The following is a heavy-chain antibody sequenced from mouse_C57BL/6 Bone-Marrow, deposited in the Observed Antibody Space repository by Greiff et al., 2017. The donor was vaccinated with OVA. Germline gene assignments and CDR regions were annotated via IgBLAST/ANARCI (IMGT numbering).Heavy chain of an antibody. CDR3: ARKGNYQAWFAY. Sequence: QVQLQQSGAELMKPGASVKLSCKATGYTFTGYWIEWVKQRPGHGLEWIGEILPGSCSTNYNEKFKGKATFTADTSSNTAYMQLSSLTTEDSAIYYCARKGNYQAWFAYWGQGTLVTVSA. CDR1: GYTFTGYW. CDR2: ILPGSCST. J-gene: IGHJ3*01. D-gene: IGHD1-1*01. V-gene: IGHV1-9*01.